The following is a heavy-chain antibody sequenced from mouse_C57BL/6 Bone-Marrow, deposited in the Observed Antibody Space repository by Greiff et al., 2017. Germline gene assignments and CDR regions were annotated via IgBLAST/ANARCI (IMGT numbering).Heavy chain of an antibody. D-gene: IGHD4-1*01. CDR3: ARVGPYYFDY. CDR2: ISYDGSN. J-gene: IGHJ2*01. V-gene: IGHV3-6*01. Sequence: EVKLVESGPGLVKPSQSLSLTCSVTGYSITSGYYWNWIRQFPGNKLEWMGYISYDGSNNYNPSLKNRISITRDTSKNQFFLKLNSVTTEDTATYYCARVGPYYFDYWGQGTTLTVSS. CDR1: GYSITSGYY.